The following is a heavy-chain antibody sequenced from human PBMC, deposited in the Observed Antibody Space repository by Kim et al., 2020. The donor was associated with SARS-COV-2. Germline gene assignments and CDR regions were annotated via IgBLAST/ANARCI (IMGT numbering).Heavy chain of an antibody. CDR1: GGSISSYY. Sequence: SETLSLTCTVSGGSISSYYWSWIRQPPGKGLEWIGYIYYSGSTNYNPSLKSRVTISVDTSKNQFSLKLSSVTAADTAVYYCAREHPGIAAAGTNWFDPWGQGTLVTVSS. D-gene: IGHD6-13*01. CDR3: AREHPGIAAAGTNWFDP. CDR2: IYYSGST. V-gene: IGHV4-59*13. J-gene: IGHJ5*02.